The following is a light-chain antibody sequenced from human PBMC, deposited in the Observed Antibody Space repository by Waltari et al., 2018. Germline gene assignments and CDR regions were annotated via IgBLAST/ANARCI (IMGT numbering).Light chain of an antibody. Sequence: IVLTQSPGPLSLSPGERATLSCRASQSVGKYLAGYQQRPGQAPRLLIYETYRRATGTPDRFSGSGSGTDFSLTISRLGPEDFAVYYCQKYDSLPATFGQGTTVEIK. V-gene: IGKV3-20*01. CDR2: ETY. CDR3: QKYDSLPAT. J-gene: IGKJ1*01. CDR1: QSVGKY.